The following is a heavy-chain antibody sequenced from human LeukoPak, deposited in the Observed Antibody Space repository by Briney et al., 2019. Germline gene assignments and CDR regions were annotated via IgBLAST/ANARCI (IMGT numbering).Heavy chain of an antibody. CDR1: GSSFTSYW. V-gene: IGHV5-51*01. D-gene: IGHD5-24*01. Sequence: GESLKISCKGSGSSFTSYWIGWVRPMPGKGLEWMGIIYPGDSDSRYSPSFQGQVTISADKSISTAYLQWNSLKASDTAMYYCARLRDAYPDYWGQGTLITVSS. CDR3: ARLRDAYPDY. CDR2: IYPGDSDS. J-gene: IGHJ4*02.